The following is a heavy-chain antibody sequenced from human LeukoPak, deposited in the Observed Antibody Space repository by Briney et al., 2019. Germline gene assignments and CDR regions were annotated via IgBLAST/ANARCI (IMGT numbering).Heavy chain of an antibody. D-gene: IGHD2-2*01. CDR2: ISYDGSNK. Sequence: GSLKLSCSASGFTFSSYSLHWVRQAPGKGLEWVAVISYDGSNKYYADSVKGRFTVSRDNSKNTLYLQIDSLRAEDTAIYFCAKDGPWRPAAEWGQGVLLTVSS. J-gene: IGHJ4*02. V-gene: IGHV3-30-3*01. CDR1: GFTFSSYS. CDR3: AKDGPWRPAAE.